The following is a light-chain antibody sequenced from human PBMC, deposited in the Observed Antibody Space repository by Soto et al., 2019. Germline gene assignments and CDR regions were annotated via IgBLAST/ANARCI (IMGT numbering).Light chain of an antibody. CDR3: SSYASSSTPCV. CDR1: SSDVGGYNY. Sequence: QSALTQPASVSGSPGQSITISCTGNSSDVGGYNYVSWYQQHPGKAPKLMIYDVSNRPSGVSSRFSGSKSGNTASLTISGLQAEDEADYYCSSYASSSTPCVFGTGTKLTVL. CDR2: DVS. V-gene: IGLV2-14*01. J-gene: IGLJ1*01.